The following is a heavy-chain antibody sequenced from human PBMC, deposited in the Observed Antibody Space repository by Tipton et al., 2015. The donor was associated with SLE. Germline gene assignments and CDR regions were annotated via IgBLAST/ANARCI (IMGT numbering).Heavy chain of an antibody. Sequence: SLRLSCAVSGFSVSSNFMSWVRQAPGKGLEWLSVIYSSGTPYYAESVKGRFTISRDNAKNSLYLQMNSLRVEDTAVYFCAGDDYASGITWGQGTLVTVSS. CDR2: IYSSGTP. CDR3: AGDDYASGIT. V-gene: IGHV3-66*01. CDR1: GFSVSSNF. D-gene: IGHD3-10*01. J-gene: IGHJ5*02.